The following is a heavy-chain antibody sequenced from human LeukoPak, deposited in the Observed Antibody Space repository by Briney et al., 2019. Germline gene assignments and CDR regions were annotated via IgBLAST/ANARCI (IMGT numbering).Heavy chain of an antibody. V-gene: IGHV3-53*01. CDR3: ARGIAAPRDAFDI. CDR1: GFTVSSNY. Sequence: GGSLRLSCAASGFTVSSNYMSWVRQAPGKGLEWVSVIYSGGSTYYADSVKGRFTISRDNSKNTLYLQMNSLRAEDTAVYYCARGIAAPRDAFDIWGQGTMVTVSS. CDR2: IYSGGST. J-gene: IGHJ3*02. D-gene: IGHD6-6*01.